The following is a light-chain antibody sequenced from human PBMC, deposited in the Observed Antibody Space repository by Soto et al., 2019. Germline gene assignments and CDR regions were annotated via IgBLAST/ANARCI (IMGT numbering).Light chain of an antibody. J-gene: IGKJ4*01. Sequence: EIVLTQSPGTLSLSPGDRATLSCRASQSVSTNNFAWYQQRPGQAPRLLIYGASNRATGIPARFSGSGSGTDFTLTISSLEPEDFAVYYCQQRSNWPLITFGGGTKVDIK. CDR2: GAS. V-gene: IGKV3-11*01. CDR1: QSVSTN. CDR3: QQRSNWPLIT.